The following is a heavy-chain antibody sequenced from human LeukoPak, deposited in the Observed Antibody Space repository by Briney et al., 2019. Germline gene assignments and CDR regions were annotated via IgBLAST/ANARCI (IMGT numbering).Heavy chain of an antibody. V-gene: IGHV3-66*01. CDR2: IYTGGST. Sequence: PGGSLRLSCAASGFTVSSDYMSWVRQAPGKGLRWVSVIYTGGSTYYADSVKGRFTISGDNSKNTLYLQMNSLRAEDTAVYYCARVFYSGYSRWFDPWGQGTLVTVSS. J-gene: IGHJ5*02. CDR3: ARVFYSGYSRWFDP. CDR1: GFTVSSDY. D-gene: IGHD5-12*01.